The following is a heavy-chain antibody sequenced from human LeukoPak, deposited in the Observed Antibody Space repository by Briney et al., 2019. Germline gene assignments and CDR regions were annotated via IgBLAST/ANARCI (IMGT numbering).Heavy chain of an antibody. V-gene: IGHV5-51*03. CDR3: ASNYETSGYFGFDI. D-gene: IGHD3-22*01. Sequence: GESLKISCKGSSYVFTNYWIAWVRQVPEKGLVWLGIIHPGSSNTKYGPSFKGHVAISADKSISTAYLHWNDLRASDSAMYYCASNYETSGYFGFDIWGQGTMVTV. CDR1: SYVFTNYW. J-gene: IGHJ3*02. CDR2: IHPGSSNT.